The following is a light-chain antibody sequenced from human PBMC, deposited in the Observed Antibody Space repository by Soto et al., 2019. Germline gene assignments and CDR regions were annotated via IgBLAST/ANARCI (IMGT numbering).Light chain of an antibody. CDR3: AAWDDSLSGRV. CDR2: RNN. Sequence: QSVLTQPPSGSGTPGQRVTISCSGSSSNIGSNYVYWYQQLPGTAPKLLIYRNNQRPSGVPDRFSGSKSGTSASLAISGLRYEDEDDYYCAAWDDSLSGRVFGGGTKVTVL. J-gene: IGLJ3*02. V-gene: IGLV1-47*01. CDR1: SSNIGSNY.